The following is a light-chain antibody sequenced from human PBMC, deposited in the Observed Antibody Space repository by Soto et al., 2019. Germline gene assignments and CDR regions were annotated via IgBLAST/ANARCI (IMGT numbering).Light chain of an antibody. Sequence: EIVMTQAPVTLPISPGETATLSCRASQSISFNLAWYQQKPAQAPRRLIYGAATRATGIPARFSGSGSGTAFTFTISSLQSEDFAVYYCHQYDNWPPWTFGHGTTVEIK. V-gene: IGKV3-15*01. J-gene: IGKJ1*01. CDR3: HQYDNWPPWT. CDR2: GAA. CDR1: QSISFN.